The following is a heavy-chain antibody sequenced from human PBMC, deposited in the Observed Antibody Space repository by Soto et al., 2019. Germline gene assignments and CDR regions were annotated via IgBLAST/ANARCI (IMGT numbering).Heavy chain of an antibody. J-gene: IGHJ4*02. CDR3: AKDSVGVTIFGVVIDSYTFDY. CDR1: GFTFSSYA. V-gene: IGHV3-23*01. Sequence: PGGSLRLSCAASGFTFSSYAMSWVRQAPGKGLEWVSAISGSGGSTYYADSVKGRFTISRDNSKNTLYLQMTSLRAEDTAVYYCAKDSVGVTIFGVVIDSYTFDYWGQGTLVTVSS. CDR2: ISGSGGST. D-gene: IGHD3-3*01.